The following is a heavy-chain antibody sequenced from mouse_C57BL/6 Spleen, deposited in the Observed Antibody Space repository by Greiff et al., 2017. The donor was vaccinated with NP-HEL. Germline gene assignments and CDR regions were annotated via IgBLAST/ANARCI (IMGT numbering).Heavy chain of an antibody. D-gene: IGHD1-1*01. CDR2: IDPSDSET. Sequence: VQLQQPGAELVRPGSSVKLSCKASGYTFTSYWMHCVKQRPIQGLEWIGNIDPSDSETHYNQKFKDKATLTVDKSSSTAYMQLSSLTSEDSAVYYCARCYYGSSPDYWGQGTSVTVSS. CDR1: GYTFTSYW. J-gene: IGHJ4*01. CDR3: ARCYYGSSPDY. V-gene: IGHV1-52*01.